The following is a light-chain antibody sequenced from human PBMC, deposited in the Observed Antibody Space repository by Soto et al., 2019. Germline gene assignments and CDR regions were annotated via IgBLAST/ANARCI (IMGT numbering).Light chain of an antibody. J-gene: IGKJ3*01. Sequence: DIQMTQSPSSLSASVGDRVTMTCRASQDIRNYVAWYQQQPGEVPKLLIYAASTLQSGVPARFSGGGFGTDFTLTISILRPEDVATYYCQRYHSALLTFGPGTKVDLK. CDR1: QDIRNY. V-gene: IGKV1-27*01. CDR2: AAS. CDR3: QRYHSALLT.